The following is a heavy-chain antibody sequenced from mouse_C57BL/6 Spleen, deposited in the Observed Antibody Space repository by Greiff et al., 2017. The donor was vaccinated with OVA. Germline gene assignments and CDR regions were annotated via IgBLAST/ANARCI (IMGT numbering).Heavy chain of an antibody. CDR3: ARWDVYYGIAY. Sequence: VQLQQSGPELVKPGASVKISCKASGYTFTDYYMNWVKQSHGKSLEWIGDINPNNGGTSYNQKFKGKATLTVDKSSSTAYMELRSLTSEDSAVYYCARWDVYYGIAYWGQGTLVTVSA. CDR1: GYTFTDYY. V-gene: IGHV1-26*01. CDR2: INPNNGGT. D-gene: IGHD2-1*01. J-gene: IGHJ3*01.